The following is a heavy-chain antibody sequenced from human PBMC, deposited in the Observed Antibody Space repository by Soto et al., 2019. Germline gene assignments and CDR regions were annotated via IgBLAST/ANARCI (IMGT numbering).Heavy chain of an antibody. D-gene: IGHD3-3*01. V-gene: IGHV4-59*01. Sequence: SETLSLTCTVSGGSISSYYWSWIRQPPGKGLEWIGYIYYSGSTNYNPSLKSRVTISVDTSKNQFSLKLSSVTAADTAVYYCARHPTTMYYDFRSGYRGWLDPWGQGTLVTVYS. J-gene: IGHJ5*02. CDR2: IYYSGST. CDR3: ARHPTTMYYDFRSGYRGWLDP. CDR1: GGSISSYY.